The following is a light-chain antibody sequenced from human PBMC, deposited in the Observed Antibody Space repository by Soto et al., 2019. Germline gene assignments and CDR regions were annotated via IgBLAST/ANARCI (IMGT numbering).Light chain of an antibody. Sequence: TQSPSTLSATVGDRVTITFRASQSISSWLAWYQQKPGQAPRLLIYGASSRATGIPDRFSGSGSGTDFTLTITRLEPEDFALYYCQQYGHSPRTFGQGTKVDNK. CDR3: QQYGHSPRT. CDR2: GAS. CDR1: QSISSW. V-gene: IGKV3-20*01. J-gene: IGKJ1*01.